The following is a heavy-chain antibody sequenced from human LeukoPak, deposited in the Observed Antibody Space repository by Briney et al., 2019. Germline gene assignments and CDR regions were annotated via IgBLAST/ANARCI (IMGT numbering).Heavy chain of an antibody. J-gene: IGHJ4*02. D-gene: IGHD3-3*02. V-gene: IGHV3-53*01. Sequence: PGGSLRLSCAASGFTVISNYMSWVRQAPGKGLEWVSVIYSGGNTYYADSVEGRFTISRDNSKNTLYLQMKTLKAEDTAVYYCARYLHPRLAGFFDYWGQGTLVTVSS. CDR1: GFTVISNY. CDR3: ARYLHPRLAGFFDY. CDR2: IYSGGNT.